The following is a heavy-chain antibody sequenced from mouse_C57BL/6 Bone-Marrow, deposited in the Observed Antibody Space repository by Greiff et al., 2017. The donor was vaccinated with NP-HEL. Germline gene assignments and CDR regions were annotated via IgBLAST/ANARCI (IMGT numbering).Heavy chain of an antibody. J-gene: IGHJ2*01. V-gene: IGHV1-72*01. CDR2: IDPNSGGT. CDR3: ARRDYSSYGYYFDY. Sequence: QVQLKQPGAELVKPGASVKLSCKASGYTFTSYWMHWVKQRPGRGLEWIGRIDPNSGGTKYNEKFKSKATLTVDKPSSTAYMQLSSLTSEDSAVYYCARRDYSSYGYYFDYWGQGTTLTVSS. CDR1: GYTFTSYW. D-gene: IGHD2-5*01.